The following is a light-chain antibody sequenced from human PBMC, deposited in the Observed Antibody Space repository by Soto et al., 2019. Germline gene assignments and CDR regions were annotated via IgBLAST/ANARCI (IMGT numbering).Light chain of an antibody. CDR1: QSISGW. CDR3: EQYSSYSS. V-gene: IGKV1-5*01. J-gene: IGKJ2*01. Sequence: DIPMTQSPSTLSASVGDRVTITCRASQSISGWLAWYQQKPGKAPNLLISDASSLESGVPSRLSSSGSGTELTIDISGLQADDFATYYCEQYSSYSSFGRGTKLEIK. CDR2: DAS.